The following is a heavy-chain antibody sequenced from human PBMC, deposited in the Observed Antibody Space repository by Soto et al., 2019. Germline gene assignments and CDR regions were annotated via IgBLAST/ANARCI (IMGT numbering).Heavy chain of an antibody. V-gene: IGHV3-23*01. CDR1: GFTFSNYA. CDR2: ISGSGVTT. D-gene: IGHD3-22*01. CDR3: ARDLTDHRRNYDSSGLDC. Sequence: GGSLRLSCAASGFTFSNYAMNWVRQAPGKGLEWVSTISGSGVTTHYAGSVKGRFTVSRDNSKNTLFLHLNSLRVEDTAIYFCARDLTDHRRNYDSSGLDCWGQGPLLTVSS. J-gene: IGHJ4*02.